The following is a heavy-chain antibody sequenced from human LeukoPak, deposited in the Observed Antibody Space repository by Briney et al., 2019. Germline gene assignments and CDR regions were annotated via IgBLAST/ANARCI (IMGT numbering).Heavy chain of an antibody. CDR3: AKDAAASTYYFDY. V-gene: IGHV3-30*02. CDR1: GFTFSNYG. CDR2: IRYDGTNK. Sequence: GXSLRLSCAASGFTFSNYGMHWVRQAPGKGLEWVAFIRYDGTNKYYADSVRGRFTISRDNSKDTLYLQMNSLRAEDTAVYYCAKDAAASTYYFDYWGQGTLVTVSS. D-gene: IGHD2-2*01. J-gene: IGHJ4*02.